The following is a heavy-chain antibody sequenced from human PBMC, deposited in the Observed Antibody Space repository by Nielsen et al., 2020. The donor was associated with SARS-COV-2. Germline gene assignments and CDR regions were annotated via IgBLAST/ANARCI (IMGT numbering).Heavy chain of an antibody. CDR1: GYTFTSYG. CDR2: INPSGGST. V-gene: IGHV1-46*01. J-gene: IGHJ6*02. CDR3: ARALGYSYGVPYYYYGMDV. D-gene: IGHD5-18*01. Sequence: ASVKVSCKASGYTFTSYGISWVRQAPGQGLEWMGIINPSGGSTSYAQKFQGRVTMTRDTSTSTVYMELSSLRSEDTAVYYCARALGYSYGVPYYYYGMDVWGQGTTVTVSS.